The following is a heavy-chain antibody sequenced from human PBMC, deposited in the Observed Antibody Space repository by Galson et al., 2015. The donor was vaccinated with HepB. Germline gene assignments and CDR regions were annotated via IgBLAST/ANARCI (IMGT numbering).Heavy chain of an antibody. Sequence: SLRLSCAASGFTFSSYSMNWVRQAPGKGLEWVSSISSSSSYIYYADSVKGRFTISRDNAKNSLYLQMNSLRAEDTAVYYCARGPTVVTPYADYWGQGTLVTVSS. J-gene: IGHJ4*02. CDR2: ISSSSSYI. V-gene: IGHV3-21*01. CDR3: ARGPTVVTPYADY. CDR1: GFTFSSYS. D-gene: IGHD4-23*01.